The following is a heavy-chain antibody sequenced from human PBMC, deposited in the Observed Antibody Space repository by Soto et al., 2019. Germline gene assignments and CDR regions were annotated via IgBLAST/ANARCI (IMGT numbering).Heavy chain of an antibody. CDR2: IYWNEDK. Sequence: QITLKESGPTLVKPTQTLTLTCTYSGFSLRTTGVGVGWIRQPPGKALEWLGIIYWNEDKRYSPSLKNRFTLTSDISKSQVVLTMTNMDPVDTATYYCAHTWGLPFDYWGQGTLVIASS. CDR1: GFSLRTTGVG. J-gene: IGHJ4*02. V-gene: IGHV2-5*01. CDR3: AHTWGLPFDY. D-gene: IGHD3-16*01.